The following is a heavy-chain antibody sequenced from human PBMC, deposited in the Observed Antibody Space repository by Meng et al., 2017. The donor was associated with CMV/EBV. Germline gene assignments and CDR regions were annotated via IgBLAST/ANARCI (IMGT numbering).Heavy chain of an antibody. CDR2: ISSSRSTI. CDR3: ARDRWDLAHCSSYSCCGGGLDYYYGMDV. CDR1: GFPFSSYS. J-gene: IGHJ6*02. V-gene: IGHV3-48*04. Sequence: GESLMTPCASPGFPFSSYSMNLVREAPRQGLEWVSYISSSRSTIYHADSVKARFTISRDNAKNSLSLQMISLGAEDTAVYYCARDRWDLAHCSSYSCCGGGLDYYYGMDVWGQGTTVTVSS. D-gene: IGHD2-2*01.